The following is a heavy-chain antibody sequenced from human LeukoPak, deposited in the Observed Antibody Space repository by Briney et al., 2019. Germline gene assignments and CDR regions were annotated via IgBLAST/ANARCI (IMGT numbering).Heavy chain of an antibody. D-gene: IGHD2-2*01. J-gene: IGHJ3*02. CDR1: GFTFSSYW. V-gene: IGHV3-7*01. CDR2: IKEEGSEK. Sequence: PGGSLRLSCAASGFTFSSYWMSWVRQAPGKGLEWVANIKEEGSEKFYVDSVKGRFTISRDNAKNSLYLQMNSLRAEDTAVYYCAKEYCSSTSCSEGHAFDIWGQGTMVTVSS. CDR3: AKEYCSSTSCSEGHAFDI.